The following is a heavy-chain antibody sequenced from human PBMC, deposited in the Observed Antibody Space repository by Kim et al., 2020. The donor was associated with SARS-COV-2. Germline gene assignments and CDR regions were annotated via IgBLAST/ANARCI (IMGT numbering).Heavy chain of an antibody. CDR1: GFTFGDYA. J-gene: IGHJ6*02. D-gene: IGHD6-6*01. CDR2: ISWNSGSI. Sequence: GGSLRLSCAASGFTFGDYAMHWVRQAPGKGLEWVSGISWNSGSIGYADSVKGRFTISRDNAKNSLYLQMNSLRAEDTALYYCAKDISEYSNYYGMDVWGQGPTVTVSS. V-gene: IGHV3-9*01. CDR3: AKDISEYSNYYGMDV.